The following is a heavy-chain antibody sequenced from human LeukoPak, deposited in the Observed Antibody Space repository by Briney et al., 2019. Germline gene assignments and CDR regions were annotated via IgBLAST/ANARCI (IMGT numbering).Heavy chain of an antibody. CDR3: ARVTAPGIAVPGSAFDI. Sequence: SETLSLTCTVSGGSISSYYWGWIRQPPGKGLEWIGYIYYSGSTNYNPSLKSRVTISVDTSKNQFSLKLSSVTAADTAVYYCARVTAPGIAVPGSAFDIWGQGTMVTVSS. V-gene: IGHV4-59*01. CDR1: GGSISSYY. CDR2: IYYSGST. J-gene: IGHJ3*02. D-gene: IGHD6-19*01.